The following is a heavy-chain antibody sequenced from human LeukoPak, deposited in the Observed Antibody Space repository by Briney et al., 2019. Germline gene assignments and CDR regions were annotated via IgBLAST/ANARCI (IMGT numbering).Heavy chain of an antibody. Sequence: PGGSLSLSCPTPGFIFNNYGIHWVRQAQGKGLEWVAVIYSDGTKQNYADSVKGRFTVSRDDSKKTGYLQMNNLRAEDTALYYCARDLRSGYFDFWGQGALVTVSS. V-gene: IGHV3-33*01. CDR3: ARDLRSGYFDF. CDR2: IYSDGTKQ. J-gene: IGHJ4*02. CDR1: GFIFNNYG. D-gene: IGHD3-22*01.